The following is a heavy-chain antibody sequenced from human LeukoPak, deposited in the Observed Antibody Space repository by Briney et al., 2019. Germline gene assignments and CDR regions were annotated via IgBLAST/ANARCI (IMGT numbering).Heavy chain of an antibody. D-gene: IGHD1-26*01. V-gene: IGHV1-2*02. Sequence: ASVKVSCKASGYTFTGYYIHWVRQAPGQGLEWMGWINPDSGGTNYAQKFQGRVTITRDTSISTASMELSRLRSDDTAVYYCARPVSGSYYFRLGYYFDYWGQGTLVTVSS. CDR2: INPDSGGT. CDR3: ARPVSGSYYFRLGYYFDY. J-gene: IGHJ4*02. CDR1: GYTFTGYY.